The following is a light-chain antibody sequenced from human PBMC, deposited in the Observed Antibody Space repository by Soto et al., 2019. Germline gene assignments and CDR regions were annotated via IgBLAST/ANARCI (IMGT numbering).Light chain of an antibody. Sequence: QSALTQPASVSGSPGQSITISCTGTSSDVGSYNLVSWYQQHPGKAPKLMIYEASKRPSGVSIRFSGSKSGNTASLTISGLQAEDEADYYCCSYAGSRVFGGGTKLTVL. CDR3: CSYAGSRV. CDR2: EAS. V-gene: IGLV2-23*01. CDR1: SSDVGSYNL. J-gene: IGLJ3*02.